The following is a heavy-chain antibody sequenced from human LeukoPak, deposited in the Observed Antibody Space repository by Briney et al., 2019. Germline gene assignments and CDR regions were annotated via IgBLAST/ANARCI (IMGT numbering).Heavy chain of an antibody. Sequence: GGSLRLSCAASGFTFSSYAMSWVRQAPGKGLEWVSAMSGSGGSTYYADSVKGRFTISRDNSKNTLYLQMNSLRAEDTAVYFCAKDHWGAIRGEFEYCGPGTLVTVSS. CDR3: AKDHWGAIRGEFEY. J-gene: IGHJ4*02. D-gene: IGHD3-10*01. CDR1: GFTFSSYA. CDR2: MSGSGGST. V-gene: IGHV3-23*01.